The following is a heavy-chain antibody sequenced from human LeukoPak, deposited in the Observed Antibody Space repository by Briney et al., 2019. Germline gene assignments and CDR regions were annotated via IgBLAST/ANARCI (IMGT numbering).Heavy chain of an antibody. CDR1: GFTFSSYW. Sequence: PGGSLRLSCAASGFTFSSYWMYWVRQAPGKGLVWVSRISSDGSTTTYADSVKGRFTISRDNAKNTLYLQMNSLRAEDTAVYYCARGRPEYYFDYWGQGSLVTVSS. CDR3: ARGRPEYYFDY. J-gene: IGHJ4*02. V-gene: IGHV3-74*01. D-gene: IGHD1-14*01. CDR2: ISSDGSTT.